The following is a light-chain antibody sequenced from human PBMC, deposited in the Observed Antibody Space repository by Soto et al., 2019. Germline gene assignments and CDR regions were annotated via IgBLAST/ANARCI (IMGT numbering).Light chain of an antibody. J-gene: IGKJ3*01. V-gene: IGKV2-24*01. CDR1: QSLVHSDRNTY. CDR2: KIS. Sequence: DVVMTQTPLYLPVTLGQTASISCRSSQSLVHSDRNTYLSWLQQSPGQHPRLLICKISNRFSGVPDRFSGSGAGTDFTLKISRVEAEDAGVYYCMQDTPSPVLVGPGTKVDIK. CDR3: MQDTPSPVL.